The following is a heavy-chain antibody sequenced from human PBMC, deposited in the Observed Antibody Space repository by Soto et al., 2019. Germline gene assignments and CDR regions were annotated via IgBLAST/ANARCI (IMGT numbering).Heavy chain of an antibody. J-gene: IGHJ5*02. Sequence: SVKVSCKASGGTFSSYAISWVRQAPGQGLEWMGGIIPIFGTANYAQKFQGRVTINADESTSTAYMELSSLRSEDTAVYYCARDIGAAACTPWGNWFDPWGQGTLVTVSS. D-gene: IGHD6-13*01. V-gene: IGHV1-69*13. CDR3: ARDIGAAACTPWGNWFDP. CDR1: GGTFSSYA. CDR2: IIPIFGTA.